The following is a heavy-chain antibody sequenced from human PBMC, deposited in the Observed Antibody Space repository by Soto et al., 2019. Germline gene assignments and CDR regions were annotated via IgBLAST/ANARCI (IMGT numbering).Heavy chain of an antibody. CDR2: INPSGGST. Sequence: ASVKVSWKPSGYTFTSYYMHWVRQAPGQGLEWMGIINPSGGSTSYAQKFQGRVTMTRDTSTSTVYMELSSLRSEGTAVYYCARDRAVTEYYYYYYYMDVCGKGTTVTVSS. CDR1: GYTFTSYY. J-gene: IGHJ6*03. D-gene: IGHD4-4*01. CDR3: ARDRAVTEYYYYYYYMDV. V-gene: IGHV1-46*03.